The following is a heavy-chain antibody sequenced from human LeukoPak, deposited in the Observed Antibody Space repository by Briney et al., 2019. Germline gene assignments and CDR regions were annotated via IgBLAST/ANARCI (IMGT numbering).Heavy chain of an antibody. V-gene: IGHV5-51*01. CDR1: GNSFTSYW. D-gene: IGHD6-13*01. J-gene: IGHJ4*02. CDR2: IYPDDSDI. CDR3: ARRIAGAATDY. Sequence: GEPLKISCKGSGNSFTSYWIGWVRQMPGKGLEWMGIIYPDDSDIRYSPSFRGQVTISADKSISTAYMQWSSLKASDTAIYYCARRIAGAATDYWGQGTLVTVSS.